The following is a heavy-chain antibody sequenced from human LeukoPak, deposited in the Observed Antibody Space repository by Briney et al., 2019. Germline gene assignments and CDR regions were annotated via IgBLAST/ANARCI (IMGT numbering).Heavy chain of an antibody. CDR1: GGSISSHY. D-gene: IGHD3/OR15-3a*01. V-gene: IGHV4-4*07. Sequence: SETLSLTCTVSGGSISSHYWSWIRQPAGKGLEWIGRIYASGSTNYNPSLKSRVTMSVDTSKNQFSLKLSSVTAADTAVYYCAREAWTKDFDYWGQGTLVTVSS. CDR3: AREAWTKDFDY. CDR2: IYASGST. J-gene: IGHJ4*02.